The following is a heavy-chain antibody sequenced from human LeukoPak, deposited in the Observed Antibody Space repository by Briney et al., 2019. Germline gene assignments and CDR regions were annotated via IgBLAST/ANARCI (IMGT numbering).Heavy chain of an antibody. V-gene: IGHV3-48*03. D-gene: IGHD4-17*01. CDR1: GFTFSSYE. Sequence: GGSLRLSCAASGFTFSSYEMNWVRQAPGKGLEWVSYISSSGSTIYYADSVKGRFTISRDNAKNSLYLQMNCLRAEDTAVYYCARSAGTVTTGFDYWGQGTLVTVSS. J-gene: IGHJ4*02. CDR2: ISSSGSTI. CDR3: ARSAGTVTTGFDY.